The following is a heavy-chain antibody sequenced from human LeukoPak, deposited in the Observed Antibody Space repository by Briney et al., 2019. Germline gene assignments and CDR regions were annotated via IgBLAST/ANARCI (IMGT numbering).Heavy chain of an antibody. CDR3: AKPLVGGSLDV. J-gene: IGHJ3*01. CDR2: ISSRSGSTI. CDR1: GFTFSTYE. Sequence: GGSLRLSCAASGFTFSTYEMNWVRQAPGKGLEWVSYISSRSGSTIYYADSVKGRFTISRDNAKNSLYLQMNSLRAEDTAVYYCAKPLVGGSLDVWGQGTKVTVSS. D-gene: IGHD1-26*01. V-gene: IGHV3-48*03.